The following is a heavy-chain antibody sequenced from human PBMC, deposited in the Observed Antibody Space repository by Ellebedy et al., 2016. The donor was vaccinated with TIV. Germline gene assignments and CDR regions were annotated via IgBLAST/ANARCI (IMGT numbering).Heavy chain of an antibody. Sequence: GESLKISCAASGFTFSSYEMTWVRQAPGKGLYWVSYISSSGSTVYYADSVRGRFTISRDNAKNSLYLQMNSLRAEDTAVYYCARDSPTYYYGSGSPFFYYYYGMDVWGQGTTVTVSS. V-gene: IGHV3-48*03. CDR2: ISSSGSTV. CDR1: GFTFSSYE. CDR3: ARDSPTYYYGSGSPFFYYYYGMDV. J-gene: IGHJ6*02. D-gene: IGHD3-10*01.